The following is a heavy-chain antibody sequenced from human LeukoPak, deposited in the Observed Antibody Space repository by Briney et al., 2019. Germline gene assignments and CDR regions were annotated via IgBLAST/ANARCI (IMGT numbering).Heavy chain of an antibody. CDR2: IYTSGST. V-gene: IGHV4-61*02. Sequence: SETLSLTCTVSGGSISSGTYYWSWIRQPAGKGLEWIGRIYTSGSTNYNPSPKSRITISVDTSKNQFSLKLSSVTAADTAVYYCARNSCPSGSCYDNRGYFDYWGQGTLVTVSS. CDR3: ARNSCPSGSCYDNRGYFDY. D-gene: IGHD2-15*01. J-gene: IGHJ4*02. CDR1: GGSISSGTYY.